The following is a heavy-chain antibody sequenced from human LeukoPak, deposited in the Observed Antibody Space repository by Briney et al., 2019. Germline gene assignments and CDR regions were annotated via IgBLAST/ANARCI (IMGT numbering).Heavy chain of an antibody. Sequence: SETLSLTSTVSGGSISSYYWSWIRQPPGKGLEWIGYIYTSGSTNYNPSLKSRVTISVDTSKNQFSLKLSSVTAADTAVYYCARVTSVRGDAFDIWGQGTMVTVSS. CDR2: IYTSGST. J-gene: IGHJ3*02. CDR1: GGSISSYY. V-gene: IGHV4-4*09. CDR3: ARVTSVRGDAFDI.